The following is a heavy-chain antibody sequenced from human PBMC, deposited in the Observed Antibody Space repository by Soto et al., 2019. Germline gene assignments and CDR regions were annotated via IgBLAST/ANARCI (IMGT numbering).Heavy chain of an antibody. J-gene: IGHJ6*02. V-gene: IGHV1-3*05. D-gene: IGHD4-4*01. CDR3: ARDLHDYSNSPYYYYYGMDV. Sequence: QVQLVQSGAEEKKPGASVKVSCKASGYTFTSYAMHWVRQAPGQRLEWIGWINAGNGNTKYSQKFQGRVTITRDTSASTAYMELSSLRSEDTAVYYCARDLHDYSNSPYYYYYGMDVWGQGTTVTVSS. CDR2: INAGNGNT. CDR1: GYTFTSYA.